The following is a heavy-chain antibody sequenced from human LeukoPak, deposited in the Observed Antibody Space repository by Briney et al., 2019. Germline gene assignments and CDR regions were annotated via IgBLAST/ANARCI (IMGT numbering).Heavy chain of an antibody. V-gene: IGHV4-39*01. CDR2: IYYSGST. D-gene: IGHD3/OR15-3a*01. CDR3: ARQTGSGLFILP. Sequence: SETLSLTCTVSGDSLSSTTYYWGWIRQTPGKGLEWIGSIYYSGSTYYNASLKSQVSISIDTSKNQFSLRLTSVTAADTAVYYCARQTGSGLFILPGGQGTLVTVSS. CDR1: GDSLSSTTYY. J-gene: IGHJ4*02.